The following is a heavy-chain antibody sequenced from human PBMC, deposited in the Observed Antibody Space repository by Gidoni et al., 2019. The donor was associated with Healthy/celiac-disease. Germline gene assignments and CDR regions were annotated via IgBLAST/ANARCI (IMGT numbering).Heavy chain of an antibody. J-gene: IGHJ6*02. Sequence: EVQLVESGGGLVKPGGSLRLSCAPAGFPFSSYSMNWVRQAPGQGLEWVSSISSSSSNIYYADSVKGRFTISRDNAKNSLYLQMNSLRAEDTAVYYCARDGVGATHYYYYGMDVWGQGTTVTVSS. CDR2: ISSSSSNI. CDR1: GFPFSSYS. V-gene: IGHV3-21*01. D-gene: IGHD1-26*01. CDR3: ARDGVGATHYYYYGMDV.